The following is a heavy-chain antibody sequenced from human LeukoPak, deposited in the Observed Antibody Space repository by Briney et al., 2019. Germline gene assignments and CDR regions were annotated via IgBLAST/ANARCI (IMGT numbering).Heavy chain of an antibody. CDR2: INPNSGGT. CDR3: ASEYNWNDN. CDR1: GYTFTGYY. J-gene: IGHJ5*02. Sequence: ASVKVPCKASGYTFTGYYMHWVRQAPGQGLEWMGCINPNSGGTNYAQKFQGRVAMTRDTSITTAYMELSSLRSDDTAVYYCASEYNWNDNWGQGTLVTVSS. V-gene: IGHV1-2*02.